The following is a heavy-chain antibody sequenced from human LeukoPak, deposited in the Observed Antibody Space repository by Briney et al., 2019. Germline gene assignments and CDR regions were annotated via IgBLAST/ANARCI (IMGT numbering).Heavy chain of an antibody. CDR2: IFYTGST. J-gene: IGHJ4*02. CDR1: GGFISGHY. D-gene: IGHD6-13*01. Sequence: SETLSLTCTASGGFISGHYWSWIRQPPGKGLEWIGYIFYTGSTDYNPSLRSRITMSVDTSKNQFSLRLTSVTAADTAVYYCARQNPAVGGQGLDYWGQGILVTVFS. CDR3: ARQNPAVGGQGLDY. V-gene: IGHV4-59*08.